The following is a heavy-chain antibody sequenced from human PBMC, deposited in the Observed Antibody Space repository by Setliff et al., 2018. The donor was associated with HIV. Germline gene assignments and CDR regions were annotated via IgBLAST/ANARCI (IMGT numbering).Heavy chain of an antibody. CDR2: INTGNGNT. CDR1: GYTFTTFG. V-gene: IGHV1-3*04. Sequence: ASVKVSCKASGYTFTTFGISWVRQAPGQGLEWMGWINTGNGNTKYSQKFQDRVTITRDTSADTVYMELSSLRSGDTAVYYCARDPVWFGELSWFDPWGQGTLVTVSS. CDR3: ARDPVWFGELSWFDP. D-gene: IGHD3-10*01. J-gene: IGHJ5*02.